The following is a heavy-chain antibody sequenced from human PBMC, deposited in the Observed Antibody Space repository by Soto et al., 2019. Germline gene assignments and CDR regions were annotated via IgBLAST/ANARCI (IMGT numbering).Heavy chain of an antibody. CDR3: ALDTRSKKYSSSFFFGY. V-gene: IGHV1-18*04. CDR2: ISAYNGNT. J-gene: IGHJ4*02. D-gene: IGHD6-6*01. Sequence: GASVKVSCKASGYTFTSYGISWVRQAPGQGLEWMGWISAYNGNTNYAQKLQGRVTMTTDTSTSTAFMELRSPRSDDTAVYYCALDTRSKKYSSSFFFGYWGQGTLVTVSS. CDR1: GYTFTSYG.